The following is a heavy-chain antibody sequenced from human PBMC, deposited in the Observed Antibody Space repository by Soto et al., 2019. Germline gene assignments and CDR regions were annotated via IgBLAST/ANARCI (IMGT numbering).Heavy chain of an antibody. D-gene: IGHD2-8*01. CDR1: GFTFSSYS. J-gene: IGHJ3*02. Sequence: GGSLRLSCAASGFTFSSYSMNWVRQAPGKGLEWVSSISSSSSYIYYADSGKGRFTISRGNAKNSMYLKMNSLRAEDTAVYYCARPSRRYCTNGVCRNDAFDIWGQGTMVTVSS. CDR3: ARPSRRYCTNGVCRNDAFDI. CDR2: ISSSSSYI. V-gene: IGHV3-21*01.